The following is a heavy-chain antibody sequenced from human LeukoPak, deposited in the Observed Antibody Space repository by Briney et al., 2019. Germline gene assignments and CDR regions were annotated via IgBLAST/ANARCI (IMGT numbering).Heavy chain of an antibody. CDR2: IKQDESQE. J-gene: IGHJ4*02. Sequence: GGSLRLSCAASGFTFSSYSMSWVRQPPGKGLQWVANIKQDESQEYCVASVKGRFTISRDNAKNSLYLQMNSLRAEDTAVYYCAAYYSSSWDYWGQGTLVTAS. CDR1: GFTFSSYS. V-gene: IGHV3-7*01. CDR3: AAYYSSSWDY. D-gene: IGHD6-13*01.